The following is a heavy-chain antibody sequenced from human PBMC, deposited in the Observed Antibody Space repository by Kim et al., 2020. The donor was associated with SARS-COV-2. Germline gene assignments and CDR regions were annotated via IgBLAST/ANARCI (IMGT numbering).Heavy chain of an antibody. Sequence: SETLSLTCTVSGGSISSYYWSWIRQPPGKGLEWIGYIYYSGSTNYNPSLKSRVTISVDTSKNQFSLKLSSVTAADTAVYYCARERGSSWDTGAFDIWGQGTMVTVSS. CDR3: ARERGSSWDTGAFDI. CDR2: IYYSGST. D-gene: IGHD6-13*01. J-gene: IGHJ3*02. CDR1: GGSISSYY. V-gene: IGHV4-59*01.